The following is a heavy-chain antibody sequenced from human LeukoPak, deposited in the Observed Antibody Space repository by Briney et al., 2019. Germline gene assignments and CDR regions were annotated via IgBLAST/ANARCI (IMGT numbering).Heavy chain of an antibody. D-gene: IGHD6-6*01. Sequence: PSQTLSLTCTVSGGSISSGGYYWSWIPQHPGKGLEWIGYIYYSGSTYYNPSLKSRVTISVDTSKNPFSLKLSSVTAADTAVNYCAGTIAARPSLFDYWGQGTLVTVSS. J-gene: IGHJ4*02. CDR1: GGSISSGGYY. V-gene: IGHV4-31*03. CDR2: IYYSGST. CDR3: AGTIAARPSLFDY.